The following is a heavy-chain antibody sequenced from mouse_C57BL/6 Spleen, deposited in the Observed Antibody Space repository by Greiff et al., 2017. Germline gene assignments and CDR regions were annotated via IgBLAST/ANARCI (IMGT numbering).Heavy chain of an antibody. J-gene: IGHJ4*01. CDR2: ISSGSSTI. V-gene: IGHV5-17*01. Sequence: EVHLVESGGGLVKPGGSLKLSCAASGFTFSDYGMHWVRQAPEKGLEWVAYISSGSSTIYYADTVKGRFTISRDNAKNTLFLQMTSLRSEDTAMYYCARPGGNLYAMDYWGQGTSVTVSS. CDR1: GFTFSDYG. D-gene: IGHD2-1*01. CDR3: ARPGGNLYAMDY.